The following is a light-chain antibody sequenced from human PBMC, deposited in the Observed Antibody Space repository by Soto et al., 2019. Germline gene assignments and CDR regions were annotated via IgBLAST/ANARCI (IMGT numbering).Light chain of an antibody. J-gene: IGLJ1*01. V-gene: IGLV1-47*01. Sequence: QSVLPQPPSASGTPGQRVTISCSTSNSRSGSNYVYWYQQLPGAAPKLLIYRNDQRPSGVPDRFSGSKSGTSASLAISGLLSEDEGDYFCAKWDDSLRVYVFGSGTKVTVL. CDR3: AKWDDSLRVYV. CDR1: NSRSGSNY. CDR2: RND.